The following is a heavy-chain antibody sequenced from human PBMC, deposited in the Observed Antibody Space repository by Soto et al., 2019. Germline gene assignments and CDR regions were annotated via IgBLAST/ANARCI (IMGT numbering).Heavy chain of an antibody. CDR1: GYTLTSYA. V-gene: IGHV1-3*01. J-gene: IGHJ6*02. D-gene: IGHD6-13*01. Sequence: QVQLVQSGAEVRKPGASVKVSCKASGYTLTSYAVHWVRQAPGQRLEWMGWVNAGNGNTKYSQKFQDRVSITRDTSASTAYMELSSLRSEDTAIYYCARGYGSYGMDVWGQGTTVTVSS. CDR2: VNAGNGNT. CDR3: ARGYGSYGMDV.